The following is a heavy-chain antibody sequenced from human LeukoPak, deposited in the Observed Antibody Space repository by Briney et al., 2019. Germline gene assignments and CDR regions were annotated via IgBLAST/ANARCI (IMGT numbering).Heavy chain of an antibody. D-gene: IGHD2-15*01. CDR1: GFTVSSIY. V-gene: IGHV3-53*01. J-gene: IGHJ4*02. CDR2: IYNSGGT. CDR3: ARDVRYCSGGSCSS. Sequence: GGSLRLSCAASGFTVSSIYMSWVRHAPGKGLEWVSVIYNSGGTYYADSVKGRFTISRDNSKNTLYLQMNSLRAEDTAVYYCARDVRYCSGGSCSSWGPGTLVTVSS.